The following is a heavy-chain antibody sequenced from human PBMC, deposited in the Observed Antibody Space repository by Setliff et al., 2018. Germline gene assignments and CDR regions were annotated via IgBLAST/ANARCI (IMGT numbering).Heavy chain of an antibody. CDR2: ISPSGST. V-gene: IGHV4-61*09. CDR1: GASITSGGFY. CDR3: VGRDFSGGDS. Sequence: SETLSLTCSVSGASITSGGFYWTWIRQPAGKGLEWIGHISPSGSTTYNPSVKSRVTISISADTSNKSFSLNLFSVTAADTAVYYCVGRDFSGGDSWGHGTLVTGLL. D-gene: IGHD6-25*01. J-gene: IGHJ5*01.